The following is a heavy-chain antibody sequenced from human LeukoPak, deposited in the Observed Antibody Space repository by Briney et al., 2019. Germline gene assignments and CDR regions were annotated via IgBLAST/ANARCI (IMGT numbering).Heavy chain of an antibody. D-gene: IGHD5-24*01. CDR2: IKQDGSEK. CDR1: GFTFSSYW. J-gene: IGHJ4*02. Sequence: GGSLRLSCAASGFTFSSYWMSWVRQAPGKGLGWVANIKQDGSEKYYVDSVKGRFTISRDNAKNSLYLQMNSLRAEDTAVYYCARGTDGYLYYFDYWGQGTLVTVSS. V-gene: IGHV3-7*01. CDR3: ARGTDGYLYYFDY.